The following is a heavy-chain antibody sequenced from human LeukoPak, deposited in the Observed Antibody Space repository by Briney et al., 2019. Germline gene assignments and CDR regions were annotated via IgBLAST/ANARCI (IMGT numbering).Heavy chain of an antibody. Sequence: ASVKVSCKASGGTFSSYAISWVRQAPGQGLEWMGGIIPIFGTANYAQKFQSRITITADESTSTAYMELSSLRSEDTAVYYCARDLDYDFWSGYYTLYYYYGMDVWGQGTTVTVSS. D-gene: IGHD3-3*01. CDR1: GGTFSSYA. J-gene: IGHJ6*02. CDR3: ARDLDYDFWSGYYTLYYYYGMDV. V-gene: IGHV1-69*01. CDR2: IIPIFGTA.